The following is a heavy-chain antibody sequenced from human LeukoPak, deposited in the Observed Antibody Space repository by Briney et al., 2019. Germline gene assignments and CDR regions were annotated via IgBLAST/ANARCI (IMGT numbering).Heavy chain of an antibody. CDR2: INSDGSST. D-gene: IGHD3-16*01. J-gene: IGHJ4*02. CDR1: GXTFSNYW. V-gene: IGHV3-74*01. CDR3: ARVWGDFDY. Sequence: PGGSLRLSWAASGXTFSNYWLHWVRQAPGKGLVWVSRINSDGSSTTYADSVKGRFTISRDNAKNTLYLQMNSLRAEDTAVYYCARVWGDFDYWGQGTLSPSPQ.